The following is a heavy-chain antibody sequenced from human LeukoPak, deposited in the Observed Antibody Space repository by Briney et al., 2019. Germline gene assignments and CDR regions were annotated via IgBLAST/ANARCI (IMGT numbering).Heavy chain of an antibody. CDR3: ARRVRYYYGMDV. J-gene: IGHJ6*02. CDR2: IYYSGST. Sequence: SETLSLTCTVSGGSISSYYWSWIRQPPGKGLEWIGYIYYSGSTNYNPSLKSRVTISVDTSKNQFSLKLSSVTAADTAVYYCARRVRYYYGMDVWGQGTMVTVSS. CDR1: GGSISSYY. D-gene: IGHD1-1*01. V-gene: IGHV4-59*01.